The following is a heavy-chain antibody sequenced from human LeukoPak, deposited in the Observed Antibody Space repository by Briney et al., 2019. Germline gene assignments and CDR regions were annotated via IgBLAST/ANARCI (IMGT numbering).Heavy chain of an antibody. D-gene: IGHD3-10*01. CDR3: AREYSGTYYYYYMDV. Sequence: SETLSLTCTVSGGSISSGSYYWSWIRQPAGKGLEWIGRIYTSGSTNYNPSLKSRVTISVDTSKNQFSLKLSSVTAADTAVYYCAREYSGTYYYYYMDVWGKGTTVTVSS. J-gene: IGHJ6*03. CDR1: GGSISSGSYY. CDR2: IYTSGST. V-gene: IGHV4-61*02.